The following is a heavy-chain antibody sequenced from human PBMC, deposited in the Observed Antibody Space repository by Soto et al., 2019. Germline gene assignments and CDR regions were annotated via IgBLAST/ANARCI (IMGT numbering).Heavy chain of an antibody. CDR2: INSDGTAT. V-gene: IGHV3-74*03. CDR1: GCTFRNDW. CDR3: AKGGISHSDV. D-gene: IGHD1-26*01. J-gene: IGHJ6*02. Sequence: GGSLRLSCAVSGCTFRNDWMRRIRQGPGKGLVWVSRINSDGTATASADYVEGRFSISRDTAKNTVYLEMNSLRVEDTAVYFCAKGGISHSDVWGQGTTVTVSS.